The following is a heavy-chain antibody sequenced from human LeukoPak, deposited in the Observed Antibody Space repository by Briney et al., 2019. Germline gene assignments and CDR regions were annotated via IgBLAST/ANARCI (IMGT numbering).Heavy chain of an antibody. V-gene: IGHV4-39*02. CDR1: GGSVSSTSYY. Sequence: NPSETLSLTCSVSGGSVSSTSYYWGWIRQPPGKGLEWIGSVYSGGSTYYNPSLKSRVTISVGTSESHFSLRLNSVTVADTAVYYCARDNNRGSYPPRFDYWGQGTLVTVSS. CDR3: ARDNNRGSYPPRFDY. D-gene: IGHD1-26*01. CDR2: VYSGGST. J-gene: IGHJ4*02.